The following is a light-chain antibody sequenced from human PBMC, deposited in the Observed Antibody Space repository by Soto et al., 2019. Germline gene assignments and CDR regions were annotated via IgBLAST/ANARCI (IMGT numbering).Light chain of an antibody. CDR3: SAWDDRLTGPV. CDR1: TSNIGSNT. Sequence: QSVLTQPPSASGTPGQRVTISCSVSTSNIGSNTVNWYQQLPGTAPKLLMYSNNQRRPGVTDRFSGSQSGTSAALANSGLQSEYEAAYYCSAWDDRLTGPVFGGGPNHTVL. V-gene: IGLV1-44*01. CDR2: SNN. J-gene: IGLJ2*01.